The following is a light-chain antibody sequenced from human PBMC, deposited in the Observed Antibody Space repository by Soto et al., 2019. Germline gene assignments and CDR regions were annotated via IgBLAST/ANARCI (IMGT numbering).Light chain of an antibody. V-gene: IGLV8-61*01. CDR1: SGSVSTTYY. CDR2: STN. CDR3: MLYMGGGLVV. J-gene: IGLJ2*01. Sequence: QAVVTQEPSFSVSPGGTVTLTCGLTSGSVSTTYYPSWYQQTPGQAPRSLLYSTNIRSSGVPNRFSGSILGNKAALTITGARAGAEPDHHCMLYMGGGLVVFGGGTKLTVL.